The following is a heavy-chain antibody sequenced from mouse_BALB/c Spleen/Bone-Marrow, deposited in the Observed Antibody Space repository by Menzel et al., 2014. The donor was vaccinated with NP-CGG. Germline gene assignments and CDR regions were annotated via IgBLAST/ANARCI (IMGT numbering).Heavy chain of an antibody. CDR1: GFAFXSYD. CDR3: ARTTPYAMDY. CDR2: ISSGGGST. D-gene: IGHD5-5*01. V-gene: IGHV5-12-1*01. Sequence: DVMLVESGGGLVKPGGSLKLSCAASGFAFXSYDMSWVRQTPEKRLEWVACISSGGGSTYYPDTVKGRFTISRDNAKNTLYLQMSSLKSEDTAMYYCARTTPYAMDYWGQGTSVTVSS. J-gene: IGHJ4*01.